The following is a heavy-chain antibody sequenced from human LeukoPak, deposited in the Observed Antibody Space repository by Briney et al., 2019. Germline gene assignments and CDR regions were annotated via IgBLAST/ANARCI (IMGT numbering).Heavy chain of an antibody. D-gene: IGHD3-22*01. CDR3: ARDRAPYYYDSSDAFDI. CDR1: GYTFTGYY. J-gene: IGHJ3*02. CDR2: INPNGGGT. Sequence: ASVKVSCKASGYTFTGYYMHWVRQAPGQGLEWMGWINPNGGGTNYAQKFQGRVTMTRDTSISTAYMELSRLRSDDTAVYYCARDRAPYYYDSSDAFDIWGQGTMVTVSS. V-gene: IGHV1-2*02.